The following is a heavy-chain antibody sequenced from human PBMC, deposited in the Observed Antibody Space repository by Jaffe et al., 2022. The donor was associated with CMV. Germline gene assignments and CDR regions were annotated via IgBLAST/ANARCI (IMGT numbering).Heavy chain of an antibody. J-gene: IGHJ3*02. V-gene: IGHV5-51*01. CDR2: IYPGDSDT. Sequence: EVQLVQSGAEVKKPGESLKISCKGSGYSFTSYWIGWVRQMPGKGLEWMGIIYPGDSDTRYSPSFQGQVTISADKSISTAYLQWSSLKASDTAMYYCARQERSPPRGIVGATGSDAFDIWGQGTMVTVSS. CDR1: GYSFTSYW. D-gene: IGHD1-26*01. CDR3: ARQERSPPRGIVGATGSDAFDI.